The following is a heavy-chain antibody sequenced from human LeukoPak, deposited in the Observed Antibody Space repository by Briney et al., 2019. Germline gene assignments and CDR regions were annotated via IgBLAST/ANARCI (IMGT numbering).Heavy chain of an antibody. D-gene: IGHD3-3*01. CDR3: TRGVLRFLEWLWGVDY. J-gene: IGHJ4*02. CDR2: IRSKAYGGTT. CDR1: GFTFGDYA. V-gene: IGHV3-49*04. Sequence: GGSLRLSCTASGFTFGDYAMSWVRQAPGKGLEWVGFIRSKAYGGTTEYAASVKGRFTISRDDSKSIAYLQMNSLKTEDTAVYYCTRGVLRFLEWLWGVDYWGQGTLVTVSS.